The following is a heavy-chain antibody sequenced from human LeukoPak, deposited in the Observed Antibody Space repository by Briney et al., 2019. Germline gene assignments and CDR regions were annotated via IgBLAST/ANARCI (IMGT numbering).Heavy chain of an antibody. Sequence: GGSLRLSCAASGFTFSSYAMSWVRQAPGKGLEWVSAISGSGGSTYYADSVKGRFTISRDNSKNTLYLQMNSLRAEDTAVYYCARAGQQLNYYGMDVWGQGTTVTVSS. V-gene: IGHV3-23*01. D-gene: IGHD6-13*01. J-gene: IGHJ6*02. CDR2: ISGSGGST. CDR3: ARAGQQLNYYGMDV. CDR1: GFTFSSYA.